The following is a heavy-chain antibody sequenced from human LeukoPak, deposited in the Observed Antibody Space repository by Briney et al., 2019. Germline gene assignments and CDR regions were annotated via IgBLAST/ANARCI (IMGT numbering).Heavy chain of an antibody. D-gene: IGHD3-22*01. CDR3: ARDGWYYYDSSGPNWFDP. V-gene: IGHV1-18*01. J-gene: IGHJ5*02. CDR2: ISAYNGNT. Sequence: GASVKVSCKASGYTFTSYGISWVRQAPGQGLKWMGWISAYNGNTNYAQKLQGRVTMTTDTSTSTAYMELRSLRSDDTAVYYCARDGWYYYDSSGPNWFDPWGQGTLVTVSS. CDR1: GYTFTSYG.